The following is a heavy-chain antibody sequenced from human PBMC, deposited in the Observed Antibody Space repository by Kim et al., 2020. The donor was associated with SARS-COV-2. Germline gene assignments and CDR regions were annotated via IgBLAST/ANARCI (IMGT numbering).Heavy chain of an antibody. D-gene: IGHD2-2*01. Sequence: GGSLRLSCAASGFTFGSYGIHWVRQAPGKGLEWVAFISYDGSNRYYADSVKGRFTISRDNSKNTLYLQMNSLRAEDTAVYYCARHGSTSFNYYGIGVRG. J-gene: IGHJ6*02. CDR1: GFTFGSYG. CDR2: ISYDGSNR. V-gene: IGHV3-33*05. CDR3: ARHGSTSFNYYGIGV.